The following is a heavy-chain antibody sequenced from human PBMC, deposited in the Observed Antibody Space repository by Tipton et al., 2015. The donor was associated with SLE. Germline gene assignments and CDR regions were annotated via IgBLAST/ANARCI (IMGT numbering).Heavy chain of an antibody. D-gene: IGHD6-13*01. Sequence: GSLRLSCAASGFTFSSYEMNWVRRAPGKGLEWVSYISSSGSTIYYADSVKGRFTISRDNAKNSLSLQMNSLRAEDTAVYYCASEYSSSWGFDYWGQGTLVTVSS. CDR2: ISSSGSTI. CDR1: GFTFSSYE. V-gene: IGHV3-48*03. J-gene: IGHJ4*02. CDR3: ASEYSSSWGFDY.